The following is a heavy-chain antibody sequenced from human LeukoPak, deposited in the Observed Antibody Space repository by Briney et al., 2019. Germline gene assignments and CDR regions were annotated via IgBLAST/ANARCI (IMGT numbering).Heavy chain of an antibody. Sequence: GGSLRLSCAASGFTFSDYYMSWIRQAPGKGLEWVANIKQDGSEKYYVDSVKGRFTISRDNAKNSLYLQMNSLRAEDTAVYYCARAGPAAIPDYYYYYYYMDVWGKGTTVTVSS. CDR1: GFTFSDYY. D-gene: IGHD2-2*02. CDR2: IKQDGSEK. V-gene: IGHV3-7*01. CDR3: ARAGPAAIPDYYYYYYYMDV. J-gene: IGHJ6*03.